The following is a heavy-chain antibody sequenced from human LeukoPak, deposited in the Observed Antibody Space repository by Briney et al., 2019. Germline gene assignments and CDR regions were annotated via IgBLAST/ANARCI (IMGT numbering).Heavy chain of an antibody. CDR1: GFSFGSYW. J-gene: IGHJ4*02. Sequence: GGSLRLSCAASGFSFGSYWMSWVRQAPGKGLEWMANIKQDGSQKYYVDSAKGRFTISRDNAENSLFLQMNSLRPEDTAVYYCARDRDSNWYPFLDSWGQGTLVIVS. CDR3: ARDRDSNWYPFLDS. D-gene: IGHD6-13*01. CDR2: IKQDGSQK. V-gene: IGHV3-7*03.